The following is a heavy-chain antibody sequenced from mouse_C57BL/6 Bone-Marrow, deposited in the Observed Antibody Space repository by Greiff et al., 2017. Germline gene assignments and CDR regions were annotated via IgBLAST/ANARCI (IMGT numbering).Heavy chain of an antibody. D-gene: IGHD1-1*01. Sequence: DVMLVESGGGLVQPKGSLKLSCAASGFSFNTYAMHWVRQAPGKGLEWVARIRSKSNNYATYYADSVKNRFTISRDDSESMLYLQMNNLKTEDTAMYYCVRHDYYDVDYWGQGTTLTVSS. J-gene: IGHJ2*01. CDR1: GFSFNTYA. CDR3: VRHDYYDVDY. CDR2: IRSKSNNYAT. V-gene: IGHV10-1*01.